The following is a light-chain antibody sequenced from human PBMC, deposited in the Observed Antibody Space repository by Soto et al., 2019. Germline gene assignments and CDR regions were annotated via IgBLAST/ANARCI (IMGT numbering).Light chain of an antibody. Sequence: DIQMTQSPSSLSISVGDRVTITCRSSHDIGNHLNWYQQKPGKAPQLLLYSAFTLQSWVPSRFSGSGSGTAFTLTITSLQPEDSATYFCEQSYSVHLTFGGGTKVEV. CDR3: EQSYSVHLT. J-gene: IGKJ4*01. CDR2: SAF. CDR1: HDIGNH. V-gene: IGKV1-39*01.